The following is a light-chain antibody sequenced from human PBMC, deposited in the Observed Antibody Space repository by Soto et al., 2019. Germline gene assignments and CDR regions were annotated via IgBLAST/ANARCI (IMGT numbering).Light chain of an antibody. CDR1: QSVSSN. V-gene: IGKV3-15*01. J-gene: IGKJ1*01. Sequence: EIVMTQSPATLSVSPGERATLSCMASQSVSSNLAWDQQKPGKVPRLLIYGASTRATGIPARFGGSGSWTEFTLTISSLQSEDFVVYYCQEYNNRPPWTFGQGTKVESK. CDR2: GAS. CDR3: QEYNNRPPWT.